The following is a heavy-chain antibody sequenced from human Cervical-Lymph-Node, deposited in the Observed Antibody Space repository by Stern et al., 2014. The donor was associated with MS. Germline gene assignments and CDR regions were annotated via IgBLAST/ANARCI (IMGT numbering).Heavy chain of an antibody. CDR3: ARGGAVTTSDYYLDY. CDR1: GFTFSYHA. CDR2: LGYDGKDK. Sequence: VQLVESGGGVVQPGRSLRLSCAASGFTFSYHAIHWVRQAPGKGLERVALLGYDGKDKNDADAGKGRFTIARDNSRNTLELQMNSLRVDDKAGYYCARGGAVTTSDYYLDYWGQGILVTVSS. V-gene: IGHV3-30*01. D-gene: IGHD4-17*01. J-gene: IGHJ4*02.